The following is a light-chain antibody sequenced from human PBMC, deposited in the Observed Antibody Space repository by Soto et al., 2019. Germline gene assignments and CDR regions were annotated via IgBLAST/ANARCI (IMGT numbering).Light chain of an antibody. CDR3: CSYAGSSTPYV. CDR2: EGS. CDR1: SSDVGSYNL. Sequence: QSALTQPASVSGSPGQSITISCTGTSSDVGSYNLVSWYQQHPGKAPKLMIYEGSKRPSGVSNRFSGSKSGNTASLTISGLQAGDEADYYCCSYAGSSTPYVFGTGTKLTV. J-gene: IGLJ1*01. V-gene: IGLV2-23*01.